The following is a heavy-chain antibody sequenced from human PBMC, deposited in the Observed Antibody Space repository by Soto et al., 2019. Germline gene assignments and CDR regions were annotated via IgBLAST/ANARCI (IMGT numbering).Heavy chain of an antibody. CDR3: ARSQRGYRYGQGYYYGMAV. CDR1: GGTFSSYA. J-gene: IGHJ6*02. Sequence: QVQLVQSGAEVKKPGSSVKVSCKASGGTFSSYAISWVRQAPGQGLEWMGGIIPIFGTAHYAQKFQGRVTITADDXXSXAXXELSSLRSEDTAVYYCARSQRGYRYGQGYYYGMAVWGQGTTVTVSS. D-gene: IGHD5-18*01. V-gene: IGHV1-69*12. CDR2: IIPIFGTA.